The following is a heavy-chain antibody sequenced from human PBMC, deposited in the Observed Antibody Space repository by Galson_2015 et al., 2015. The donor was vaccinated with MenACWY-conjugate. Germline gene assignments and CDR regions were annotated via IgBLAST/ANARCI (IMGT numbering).Heavy chain of an antibody. CDR1: GFTFSDYT. V-gene: IGHV3-23*01. CDR3: ARGGSYEGYAFDI. Sequence: SLRLSCATSGFTFSDYTMGWVRQAPGKGLEWVSVIYSGGSTDYADSVKGRFTISRDNPKNTLYLQMSGLRVEDTAVYYCARGGSYEGYAFDIWGQGTMVTVSS. J-gene: IGHJ3*02. CDR2: IYSGGST. D-gene: IGHD3-3*01.